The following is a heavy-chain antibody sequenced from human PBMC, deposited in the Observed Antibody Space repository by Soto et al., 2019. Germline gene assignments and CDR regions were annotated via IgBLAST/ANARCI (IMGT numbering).Heavy chain of an antibody. Sequence: EVQLVESGGGLVQPGGSLRLSSAASGFTFSSYSMNWVRQAPGKGLEWVSSISSSSSYIYYADSVKGRFTISRDNAKNSLYLQMNSLRAEDTAVYYCAREPSGAAAGTDYWGQGTLVTVSS. D-gene: IGHD6-13*01. CDR2: ISSSSSYI. CDR1: GFTFSSYS. V-gene: IGHV3-21*01. CDR3: AREPSGAAAGTDY. J-gene: IGHJ4*02.